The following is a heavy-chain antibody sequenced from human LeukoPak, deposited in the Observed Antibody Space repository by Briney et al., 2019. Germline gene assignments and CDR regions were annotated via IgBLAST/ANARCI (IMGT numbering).Heavy chain of an antibody. V-gene: IGHV4-59*01. CDR1: GASIRSFY. CDR2: VSYTGRT. J-gene: IGHJ3*01. D-gene: IGHD3-22*01. Sequence: SETLSLTCSVSGASIRSFYWSWIRQPPGKRLEWIGYVSYTGRTKYNPSLQSRVTISIDTSKSQFSLKLTSVTSADTAVYSCARLLDNDISGDPDTFDVWGQGTTVIVSS. CDR3: ARLLDNDISGDPDTFDV.